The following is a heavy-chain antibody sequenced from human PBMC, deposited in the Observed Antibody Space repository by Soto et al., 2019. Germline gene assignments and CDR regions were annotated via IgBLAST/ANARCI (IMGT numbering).Heavy chain of an antibody. CDR1: GFTFRGYW. CDR2: IKEDGSEK. J-gene: IGHJ6*02. CDR3: ARAGSEMDV. V-gene: IGHV3-7*01. Sequence: EVQLVESGGGLVQPGGSLRLSCAASGFTFRGYWMTWVRQAPGKGLEWVANIKEDGSEKNYVDSVKGRFTISRDNAKNSLYLQMSSLSVEDMAVYYCARAGSEMDVWGQGTTVTVSS. D-gene: IGHD3-10*01.